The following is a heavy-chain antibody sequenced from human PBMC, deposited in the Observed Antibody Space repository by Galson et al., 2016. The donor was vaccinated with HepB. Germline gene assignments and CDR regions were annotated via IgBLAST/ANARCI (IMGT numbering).Heavy chain of an antibody. J-gene: IGHJ6*02. D-gene: IGHD2-15*01. CDR1: GFTFEDYA. V-gene: IGHV3-9*01. Sequence: SLRLSCAASGFTFEDYAMHWVRQVPGKGLEWVSGITWNSGTIGYADSVKGRFTISRDNAKKSLYLQMTSLRAEDTALYYCAKDLYCSGGSCSARWYFYYYRGMDVWGQGTTVTVSS. CDR2: ITWNSGTI. CDR3: AKDLYCSGGSCSARWYFYYYRGMDV.